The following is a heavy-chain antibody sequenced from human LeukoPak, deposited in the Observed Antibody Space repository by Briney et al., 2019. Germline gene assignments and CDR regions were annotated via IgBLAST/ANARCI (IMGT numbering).Heavy chain of an antibody. J-gene: IGHJ5*02. V-gene: IGHV4-34*01. CDR3: AREGVGDYGDYTLLEGNWFDP. D-gene: IGHD4-17*01. Sequence: PSETLSLTCAVYGGSFSGYYWSWIRQPPGKGLEWIGEINHSGSTNYNPSLKSRVTISVDTSKNQFSLKLSSVTAADTAVYYCAREGVGDYGDYTLLEGNWFDPWGQGTLVTVSS. CDR2: INHSGST. CDR1: GGSFSGYY.